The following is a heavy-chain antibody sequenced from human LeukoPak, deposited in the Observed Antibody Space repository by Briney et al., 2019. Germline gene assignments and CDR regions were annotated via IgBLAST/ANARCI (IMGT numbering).Heavy chain of an antibody. Sequence: ASVRVSCKASGYTFTSYDINWVRQATGQGLEWMGWMNPNSGNTGYAQKFQGRVTMTRNTSISTAYMELSSLRSEDTAVYYCARGLNALPGDAFDTWGQGTMVTVSS. J-gene: IGHJ3*02. CDR3: ARGLNALPGDAFDT. CDR1: GYTFTSYD. V-gene: IGHV1-8*01. D-gene: IGHD2-8*01. CDR2: MNPNSGNT.